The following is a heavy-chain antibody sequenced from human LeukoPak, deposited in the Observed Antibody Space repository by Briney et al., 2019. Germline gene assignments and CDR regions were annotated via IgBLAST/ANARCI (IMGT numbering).Heavy chain of an antibody. D-gene: IGHD1-26*01. Sequence: SETLSLTCTVSGGSISSSTYYWGWIRQPPGKGLEWIGSIYYSGSTYYNPSLKSRVTISVDTSKNQFSLKLSSVTAADTAVYYCARGDLGEYFDYWGQGTLVTVSS. CDR2: IYYSGST. CDR1: GGSISSSTYY. CDR3: ARGDLGEYFDY. J-gene: IGHJ4*02. V-gene: IGHV4-39*07.